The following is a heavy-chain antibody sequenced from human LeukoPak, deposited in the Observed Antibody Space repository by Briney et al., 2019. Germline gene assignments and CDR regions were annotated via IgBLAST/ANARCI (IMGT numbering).Heavy chain of an antibody. J-gene: IGHJ4*02. D-gene: IGHD6-19*01. V-gene: IGHV4-61*02. Sequence: PSETLSLTCTVSGGSISSGSYYWSWIRQPAGKGLEWIGRIYTSGSTNYNPSLKSRVTISVDTSKNQFSLKLSSVTAADTAVYYCARGAAVAAYFDYWGQGTLVTVSS. CDR2: IYTSGST. CDR1: GGSISSGSYY. CDR3: ARGAAVAAYFDY.